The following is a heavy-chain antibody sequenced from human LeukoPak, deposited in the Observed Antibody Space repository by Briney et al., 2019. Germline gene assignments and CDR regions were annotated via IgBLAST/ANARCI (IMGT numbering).Heavy chain of an antibody. Sequence: KPSETLSFTCTVSGGSISSYYWSWIRQPPGKGLEWIGYIYYSGSTNYNPSLKSRVTISVDTSKNQFSLKLSSVTAADTAVYYCARSPSYDYVRGSYRYTGHFDYWGQGTLVTVSS. CDR2: IYYSGST. CDR1: GGSISSYY. CDR3: ARSPSYDYVRGSYRYTGHFDY. J-gene: IGHJ4*02. D-gene: IGHD3-16*02. V-gene: IGHV4-59*01.